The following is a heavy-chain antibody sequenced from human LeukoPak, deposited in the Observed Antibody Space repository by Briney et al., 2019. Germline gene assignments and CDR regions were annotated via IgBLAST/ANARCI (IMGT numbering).Heavy chain of an antibody. CDR2: IYHSGST. V-gene: IGHV4-38-2*02. D-gene: IGHD5-24*01. CDR1: GYSISSGYY. Sequence: PSETLSLTCTVSGYSISSGYYWGWIRQPPGKGLEWIGSIYHSGSTYYNPSLKSRVTISVDTSKNQFSLKLSSVTAADTAVYYCARVSRDGYNRYLDYWGQGTLVTVSS. J-gene: IGHJ4*02. CDR3: ARVSRDGYNRYLDY.